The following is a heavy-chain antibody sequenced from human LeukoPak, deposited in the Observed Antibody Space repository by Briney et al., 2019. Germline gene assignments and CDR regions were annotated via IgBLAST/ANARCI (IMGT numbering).Heavy chain of an antibody. CDR2: ISWNSGSI. Sequence: RPGGSLRLSCAASGFTFDDYAMHWVRQAPGKGLEWVSGISWNSGSIGYADSVKGRFTISRDNAKSSLYLQMNSLRAEDTAVYYCARVRTAAYYFDYWGQGTLVTVSS. D-gene: IGHD6-25*01. J-gene: IGHJ4*02. V-gene: IGHV3-9*01. CDR3: ARVRTAAYYFDY. CDR1: GFTFDDYA.